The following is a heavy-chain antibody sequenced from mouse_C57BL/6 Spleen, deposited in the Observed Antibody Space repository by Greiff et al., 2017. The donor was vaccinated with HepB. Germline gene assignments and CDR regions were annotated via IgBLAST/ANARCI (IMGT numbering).Heavy chain of an antibody. J-gene: IGHJ2*01. CDR1: GYTFTSYW. Sequence: QVQLQQPGAELVKPGASVKLSCKASGYTFTSYWMHWVKQRPGQGLEWIGMIHPNSGSTNYNEKFKSKATLTVDKSSSTAYMQLSSLTSEDSSVYYCARGGYYGSFDYWGQGTTLTVSS. V-gene: IGHV1-64*01. CDR2: IHPNSGST. D-gene: IGHD1-1*01. CDR3: ARGGYYGSFDY.